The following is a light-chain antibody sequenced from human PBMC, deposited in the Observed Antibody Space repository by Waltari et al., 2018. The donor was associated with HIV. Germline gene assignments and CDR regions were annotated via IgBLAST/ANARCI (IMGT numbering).Light chain of an antibody. CDR2: GAS. CDR1: QSVTSSF. J-gene: IGKJ4*01. V-gene: IGKV3-20*01. Sequence: EIVLTQSPGTLSLSPGERATLSCMASQSVTSSFLSWYQQKPGQAPRLLIYGASSRATGIPDRFSGVGSVTDFTLTISRLEPEDFSVYYCQQYGISLLTFGGGTKVDIK. CDR3: QQYGISLLT.